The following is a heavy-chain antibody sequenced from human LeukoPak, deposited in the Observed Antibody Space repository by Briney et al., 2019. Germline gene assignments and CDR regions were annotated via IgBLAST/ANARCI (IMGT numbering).Heavy chain of an antibody. CDR3: ARDHSIVGATSRDWYFDL. Sequence: SVKVSCKASGGTFSSYAISWVRQAPGQGLEWMGGIIPIFGTANYAQKFQGGVTITTDESTSTAYMELSSLRSEDTAVYYCARDHSIVGATSRDWYFDLWGRGTLVTVSS. J-gene: IGHJ2*01. CDR1: GGTFSSYA. V-gene: IGHV1-69*05. D-gene: IGHD1-26*01. CDR2: IIPIFGTA.